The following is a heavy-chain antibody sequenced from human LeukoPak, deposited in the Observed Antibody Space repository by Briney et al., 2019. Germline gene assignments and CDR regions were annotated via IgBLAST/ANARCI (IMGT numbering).Heavy chain of an antibody. Sequence: SESPYLTFTLSVGSISSGSSYWSWIRQPAGKRLEWIGRVYTSDSTNYNPALKSRVTISVDTSKNQCSLKLNAVTAADTAVYYCARGGAYSSSLYARFDPWGQGTLVTVSS. CDR2: VYTSDST. V-gene: IGHV4-61*02. D-gene: IGHD6-13*01. CDR3: ARGGAYSSSLYARFDP. CDR1: VGSISSGSSY. J-gene: IGHJ5*02.